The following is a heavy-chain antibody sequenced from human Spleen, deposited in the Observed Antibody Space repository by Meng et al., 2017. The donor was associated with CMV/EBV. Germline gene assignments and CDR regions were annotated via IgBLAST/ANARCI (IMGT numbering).Heavy chain of an antibody. CDR1: GFTFSSYS. Sequence: LSCAAFGFTFSSYSMNWVRQAPGKGLEWVSSISSSSSYIYYADSVKGRFTISRDNAKNSLYLQMNSLRAEDTAVYYCAREGWELNFDYWGQGTLVTVSS. CDR3: AREGWELNFDY. CDR2: ISSSSSYI. D-gene: IGHD1-26*01. J-gene: IGHJ4*02. V-gene: IGHV3-21*01.